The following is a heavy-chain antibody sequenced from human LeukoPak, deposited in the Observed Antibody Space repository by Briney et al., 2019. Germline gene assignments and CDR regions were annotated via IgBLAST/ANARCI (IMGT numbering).Heavy chain of an antibody. CDR2: ISWNSDSI. Sequence: GRSLRLSCAASGFTFDDYAMHWVRQAPGKGLEWVSGISWNSDSIGYAGSVKGRFTISRDNAKNSLYLQMNSLRAEDTALYYCAKANAGIAARHGMDVWGQGTTVTISS. CDR1: GFTFDDYA. D-gene: IGHD6-6*01. CDR3: AKANAGIAARHGMDV. V-gene: IGHV3-9*01. J-gene: IGHJ6*02.